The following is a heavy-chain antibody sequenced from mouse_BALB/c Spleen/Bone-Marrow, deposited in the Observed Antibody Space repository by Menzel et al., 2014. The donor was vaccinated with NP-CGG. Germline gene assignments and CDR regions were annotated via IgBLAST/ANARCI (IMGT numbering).Heavy chain of an antibody. CDR1: GFSLTSYG. CDR2: IWAGGST. Sequence: VHLVESGPGLVAPSQSLSITCTVSGFSLTSYGVHWVRQPPGKGLEWLGVIWAGGSTNYNSALMSRLSISKDNSKSQVFLEMNSLQTDDTAMYYCARPTPRYFAMDYWGQGTSVTVSS. D-gene: IGHD6-1*01. CDR3: ARPTPRYFAMDY. J-gene: IGHJ4*01. V-gene: IGHV2-9*02.